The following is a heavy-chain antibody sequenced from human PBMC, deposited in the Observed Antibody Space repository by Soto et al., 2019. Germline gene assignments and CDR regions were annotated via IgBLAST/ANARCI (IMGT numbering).Heavy chain of an antibody. V-gene: IGHV1-18*01. CDR1: GHTFKNHG. CDR3: ARDPHEFWTSYWFDP. Sequence: ASVKVWCKASGHTFKNHGINWVRQAPGQGLELMGWISAYDGKTTYAEKFQGRVTLTTDTSTSTAYMELRSLRSDDTAIYYCARDPHEFWTSYWFDPWGQGTPVTVSS. CDR2: ISAYDGKT. D-gene: IGHD3-3*01. J-gene: IGHJ5*02.